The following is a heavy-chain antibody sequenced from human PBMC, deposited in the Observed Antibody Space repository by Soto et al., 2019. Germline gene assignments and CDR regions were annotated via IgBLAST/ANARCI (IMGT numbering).Heavy chain of an antibody. D-gene: IGHD5-18*01. J-gene: IGHJ4*02. CDR1: GGSISSGGYY. CDR3: ARDGGTAMVPLDY. Sequence: PSETLSLTCTVSGGSISSGGYYWSWIRQHPGKGLEWIGYIYYSGSTYYNPSLKSRVTISVDTSKNQFSLKLSSVTAADTAVYYCARDGGTAMVPLDYWGQGTLVTVSS. V-gene: IGHV4-31*03. CDR2: IYYSGST.